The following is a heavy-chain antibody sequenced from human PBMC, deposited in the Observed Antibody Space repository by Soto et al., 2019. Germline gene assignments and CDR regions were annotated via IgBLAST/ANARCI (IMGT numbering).Heavy chain of an antibody. V-gene: IGHV4-39*01. J-gene: IGHJ5*02. CDR2: IYYSGST. D-gene: IGHD3-3*01. CDR1: GGSISSSSYY. Sequence: SETLSLTCTVSGGSISSSSYYWGWIRQPPGKGLEWIGSIYYSGSTYYNPSLKSRVTISVDTSKNQFSLKLSSVTAADTAVYYCARQNTGANYDFWSGYTDNWFDPWGQGTLVTVSA. CDR3: ARQNTGANYDFWSGYTDNWFDP.